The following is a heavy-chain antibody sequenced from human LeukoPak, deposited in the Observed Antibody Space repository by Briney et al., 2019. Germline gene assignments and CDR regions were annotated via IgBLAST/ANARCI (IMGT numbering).Heavy chain of an antibody. CDR3: AKDTAAAGQGYYYYMDV. CDR2: ISSNGGST. D-gene: IGHD6-13*01. CDR1: GFTFSSYA. V-gene: IGHV3-64*01. Sequence: GGSLRLSCAASGFTFSSYAMHWVRQAPGKGLEYVSAISSNGGSTYYANSVKGRFTISRDNSKNTLYLQMNSLRADDTAVYYCAKDTAAAGQGYYYYMDVWGKGTTVTVSS. J-gene: IGHJ6*03.